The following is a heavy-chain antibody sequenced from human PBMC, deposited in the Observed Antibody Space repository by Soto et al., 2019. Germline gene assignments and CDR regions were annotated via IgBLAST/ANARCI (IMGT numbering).Heavy chain of an antibody. D-gene: IGHD3-3*02. CDR2: IYYSGST. Sequence: PSESLSLTCTVSGGSVSICSYYWSWNRQPPGKGLEWIGYIYYSGSTNYNPSLKSRVTISVDTSKNQFSLKLSSVTAADTAVYYCARGPYPEVLAWTDYWGQGTLVTVSS. CDR3: ARGPYPEVLAWTDY. CDR1: GGSVSICSYY. J-gene: IGHJ4*02. V-gene: IGHV4-61*01.